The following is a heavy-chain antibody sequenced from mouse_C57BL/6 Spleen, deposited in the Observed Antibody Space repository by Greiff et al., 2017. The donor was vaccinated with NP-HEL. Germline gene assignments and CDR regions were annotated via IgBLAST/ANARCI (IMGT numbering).Heavy chain of an antibody. CDR3: ARRTTVVAHYFDY. Sequence: QVQLKESGPELVKPGASVKLSCKASGYTFTSYDINWVKQRPGQGLEWIGWIYPRDGSTKYNEKFKGKATLTVDTSSSTAYMELHSLTSEDSAVYFCARRTTVVAHYFDYWGQGTTLTVSS. D-gene: IGHD1-1*01. J-gene: IGHJ2*01. CDR1: GYTFTSYD. CDR2: IYPRDGST. V-gene: IGHV1-85*01.